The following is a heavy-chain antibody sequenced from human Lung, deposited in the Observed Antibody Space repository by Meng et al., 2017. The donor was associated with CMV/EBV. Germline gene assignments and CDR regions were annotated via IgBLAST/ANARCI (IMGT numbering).Heavy chain of an antibody. V-gene: IGHV3-30-3*01. J-gene: IGHJ4*02. CDR3: ARDLIAYSSGRYGLYFDY. CDR1: GFTFSSYA. CDR2: ISYDGSNK. D-gene: IGHD6-19*01. Sequence: SCAASGFTFSSYAMHWVRQAPGKGLEWVAVISYDGSNKYYADSVKGRFTISRDNSKNTLYLQMNSLRAEDTAVYYCARDLIAYSSGRYGLYFDYWGQGTLVTVSS.